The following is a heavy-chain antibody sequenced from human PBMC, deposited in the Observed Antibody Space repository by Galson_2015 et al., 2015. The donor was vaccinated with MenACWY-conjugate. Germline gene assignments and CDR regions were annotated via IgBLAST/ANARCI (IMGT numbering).Heavy chain of an antibody. CDR1: GFTFDSYR. J-gene: IGHJ4*02. D-gene: IGHD1-1*01. CDR3: ARIIHDGLDY. V-gene: IGHV3-7*01. Sequence: SLRPSCAASGFTFDSYRMSWVRQAPGKGLEWVTNINRDGGGTYYASSVKGRFTISKDNAENSLYLQMNSLRAEDTAIYYCARIIHDGLDYWGQGTLVTVSS. CDR2: INRDGGGT.